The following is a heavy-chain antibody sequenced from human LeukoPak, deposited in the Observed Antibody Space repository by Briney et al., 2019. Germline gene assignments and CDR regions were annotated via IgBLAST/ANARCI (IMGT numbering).Heavy chain of an antibody. J-gene: IGHJ4*02. V-gene: IGHV4-34*01. CDR1: GFTFSSYA. D-gene: IGHD3-3*01. CDR2: INHSGST. Sequence: PGGSLRLSCAASGFTFSSYAMSWIRQPPGKGLEWIGEINHSGSTNYNPSLKSRVTISVDTSKNQFSLKLSSVTAADTAVYYCARVNYDFWSGYYTGINRWGQGTLVTVSS. CDR3: ARVNYDFWSGYYTGINR.